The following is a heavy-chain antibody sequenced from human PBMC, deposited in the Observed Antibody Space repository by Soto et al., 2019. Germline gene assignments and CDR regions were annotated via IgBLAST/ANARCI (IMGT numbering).Heavy chain of an antibody. Sequence: GGSLRLSCAASGFTFSSYAMSWVRQAPGKGLEWVSVISCICGCTYYADSVKGRFTISRDISKNTLYLQMNSLRAEDTAVYYCAKSPVEMATLYYFDYWGQGTLVTVSS. CDR3: AKSPVEMATLYYFDY. V-gene: IGHV3-23*01. D-gene: IGHD5-12*01. CDR2: ISCICGCT. CDR1: GFTFSSYA. J-gene: IGHJ4*02.